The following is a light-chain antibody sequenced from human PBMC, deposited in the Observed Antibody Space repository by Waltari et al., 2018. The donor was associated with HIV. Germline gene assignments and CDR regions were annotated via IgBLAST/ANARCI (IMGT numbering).Light chain of an antibody. V-gene: IGLV1-40*01. CDR3: QSYDSSLSAWV. CDR1: SSNIGADYH. Sequence: QSVLTQPPSLSGAPGQTVTISCTGTSSNIGADYHVHWYQQLPGTAPKLLICGNTIRPSGVPDRCSGSKSGTSASLAITGLQADDEADYYCQSYDSSLSAWVFGGGTKLTVL. CDR2: GNT. J-gene: IGLJ3*02.